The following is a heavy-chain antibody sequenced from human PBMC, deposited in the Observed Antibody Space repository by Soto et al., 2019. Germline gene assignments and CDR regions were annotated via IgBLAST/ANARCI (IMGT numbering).Heavy chain of an antibody. D-gene: IGHD2-15*01. CDR1: EFTFSSYA. V-gene: IGHV3-30*04. CDR3: ARPIPRWSYHYGMDV. CDR2: ISFDGKNE. J-gene: IGHJ6*02. Sequence: VVSPTLSWAASEFTFSSYAMHWVRQAPGRGLEWVALISFDGKNEYYADSVKGRFTIARDNSRNMVYLEMNGLRPDDTATYFCARPIPRWSYHYGMDVWGHGTTVTVSS.